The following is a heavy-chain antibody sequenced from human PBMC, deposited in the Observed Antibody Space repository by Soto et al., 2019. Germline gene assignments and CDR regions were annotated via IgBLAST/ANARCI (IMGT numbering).Heavy chain of an antibody. CDR1: GFTVSSNY. D-gene: IGHD5-18*01. CDR2: IYSGGST. J-gene: IGHJ6*02. CDR3: ARDGGDVDTAMANYYYYGMDV. V-gene: IGHV3-53*01. Sequence: ETLRLSCAASGFTVSSNYTSWVRQAPGKGLEWVSVIYSGGSTYYADSVKGRFTISRDNSKNTLYLQMNSLRAEDTAVYYCARDGGDVDTAMANYYYYGMDVWGQGTTVTVSS.